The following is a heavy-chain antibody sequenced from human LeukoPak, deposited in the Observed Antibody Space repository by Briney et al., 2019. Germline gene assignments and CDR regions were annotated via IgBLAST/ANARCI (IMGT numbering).Heavy chain of an antibody. V-gene: IGHV5-51*01. D-gene: IGHD2-15*01. Sequence: GESLKISCKASGYSFSSDWIAWVRQMPGKGLEWMGIIFPIDSETTYSPSFQGQVTISADKSISTAYLQWSSLKASDIAMYYCTRGCSGGSCSRDAMDVWGQGTMVTVSS. CDR2: IFPIDSET. J-gene: IGHJ6*02. CDR3: TRGCSGGSCSRDAMDV. CDR1: GYSFSSDW.